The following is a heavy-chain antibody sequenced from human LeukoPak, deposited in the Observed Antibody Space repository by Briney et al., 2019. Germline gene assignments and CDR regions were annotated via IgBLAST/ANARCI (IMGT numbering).Heavy chain of an antibody. CDR2: IYPGDSDT. V-gene: IGHV5-51*01. CDR1: GFGFTTNW. J-gene: IGHJ6*02. Sequence: GVSLQISSPGSGFGFTTNWIGWVRQMPGKGLEWMGIIYPGDSDTRYSPSFQGQVTISADKSISTAYLQWSSLKASDTAMYYCVRVLWTWALNYYYGMDVWGQGTTVTVSS. CDR3: VRVLWTWALNYYYGMDV. D-gene: IGHD2-8*02.